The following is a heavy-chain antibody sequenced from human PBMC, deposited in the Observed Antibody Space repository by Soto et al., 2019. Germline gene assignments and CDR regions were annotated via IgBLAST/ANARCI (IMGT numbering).Heavy chain of an antibody. Sequence: QVQLQESGPGLVKPSETLSLTCTVSGDSISSSYWNWIRQAPGKGLEWIGYNDDTGSTNYNPSLKSRVTLSVDPSSNQYSLKLSSVTAADTAVYYCARGVLEWLLRDSYYYYMDVWGKGTTVTVSS. CDR3: ARGVLEWLLRDSYYYYMDV. CDR1: GDSISSSY. CDR2: NDDTGST. D-gene: IGHD3-3*01. J-gene: IGHJ6*03. V-gene: IGHV4-59*01.